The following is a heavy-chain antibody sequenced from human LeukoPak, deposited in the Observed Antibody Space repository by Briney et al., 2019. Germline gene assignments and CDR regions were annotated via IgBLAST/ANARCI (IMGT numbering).Heavy chain of an antibody. D-gene: IGHD2-2*01. V-gene: IGHV4-30-4*01. CDR3: ARGPTSDIVVVPADYWYFDL. CDR2: IYYSGST. Sequence: PSQTLSLTCTVSGGSISSGDYYWSWIRQPPGKGLGWIGYIYYSGSTYYNPSLKSRVTISVDTSKNQFSLKLSSVTAADTAVYYCARGPTSDIVVVPADYWYFDLWGRGTLVTVSS. CDR1: GGSISSGDYY. J-gene: IGHJ2*01.